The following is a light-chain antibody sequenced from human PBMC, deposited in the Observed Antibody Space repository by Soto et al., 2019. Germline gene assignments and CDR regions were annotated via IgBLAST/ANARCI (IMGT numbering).Light chain of an antibody. Sequence: VVLTQSQGTLSLSRVDRHPLXWRASQSVSSNYLAWYQHKPGQAPRLLIYGASNRATSIPDRFSGSGSGTDFTLTISRLEPEDFAVYYCQQYGSSGTFGQGTKVDIK. CDR3: QQYGSSGT. CDR2: GAS. CDR1: QSVSSNY. V-gene: IGKV3-20*01. J-gene: IGKJ1*01.